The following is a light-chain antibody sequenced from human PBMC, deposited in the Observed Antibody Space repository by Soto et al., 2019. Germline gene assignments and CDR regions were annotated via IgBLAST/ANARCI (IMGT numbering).Light chain of an antibody. CDR2: LNSDGSH. J-gene: IGLJ2*01. V-gene: IGLV4-69*01. Sequence: QPVLTQSPSASASLGASVKLTCTLTSGHISYAIAWHQQQPEKGPRYLMKLNSDGSHSKGDGIPDRFSGSSSGAERHLTSSSLQSEDEADYYGQTWGKAIHDVVFGRGTKLTVL. CDR1: SGHISYA. CDR3: QTWGKAIHDVV.